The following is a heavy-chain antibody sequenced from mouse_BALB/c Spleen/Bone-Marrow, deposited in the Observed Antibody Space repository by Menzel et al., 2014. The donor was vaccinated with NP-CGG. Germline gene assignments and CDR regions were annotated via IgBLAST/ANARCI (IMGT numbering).Heavy chain of an antibody. CDR1: GCDFRGYW. J-gene: IGHJ4*01. CDR2: INPESSTI. D-gene: IGHD1-2*01. V-gene: IGHV4-1*02. CDR3: ARHYYYGYVDY. Sequence: EVQGVESGGGLVQPGGSLKLSCAVSGCDFRGYWMSWVRQAPGRGLEWIGEINPESSTINYTPSLKDKFSISRDNAKNTLYLQMSKVRSGDTALYYCARHYYYGYVDYWGQGTSVTVSS.